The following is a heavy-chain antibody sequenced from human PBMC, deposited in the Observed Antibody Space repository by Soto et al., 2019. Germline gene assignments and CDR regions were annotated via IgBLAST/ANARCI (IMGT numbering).Heavy chain of an antibody. V-gene: IGHV4-59*01. J-gene: IGHJ4*02. D-gene: IGHD6-19*01. CDR1: GGSIFSYY. CDR3: ARVNRGWWYFDY. CDR2: IYYSGST. Sequence: XXTLSLTCTVSGGSIFSYYWSWIRQPPSKGPEWIGXIYYSGSTNYNTSLKSXXTISVNTXXHQLSLKLTSVTAADTAVYYCARVNRGWWYFDYTGQGTLVTAPQ.